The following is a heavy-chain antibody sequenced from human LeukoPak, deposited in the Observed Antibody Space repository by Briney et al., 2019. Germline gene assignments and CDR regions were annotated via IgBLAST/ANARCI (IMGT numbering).Heavy chain of an antibody. V-gene: IGHV4-31*03. CDR3: ARTGGGLGGY. CDR1: GGSISSGTYY. J-gene: IGHJ4*02. D-gene: IGHD1-14*01. CDR2: IYCSGST. Sequence: SETLSLTCTVSGGSISSGTYYWGWIRQVPGKGLEWIGYIYCSGSTFYNPSLKSRLIISIDTSKNQFSLKLNSVTAADTAVYYCARTGGGLGGYWGQGTLVTVSS.